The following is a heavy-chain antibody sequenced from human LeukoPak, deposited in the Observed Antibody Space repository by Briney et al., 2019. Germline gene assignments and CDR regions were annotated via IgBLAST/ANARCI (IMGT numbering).Heavy chain of an antibody. J-gene: IGHJ4*02. CDR2: ISGSGGST. V-gene: IGHV3-23*01. Sequence: PGGSLRLSCAASGFTFSSYAMSWVRQAPGKGLEWVSAISGSGGSTYYADSVKGRFTFSRDNSKNTLYLQMNRLRAEDTAVYYCAKVRRVQLWAVFDYWGQGTLVTVSS. CDR3: AKVRRVQLWAVFDY. D-gene: IGHD5-18*01. CDR1: GFTFSSYA.